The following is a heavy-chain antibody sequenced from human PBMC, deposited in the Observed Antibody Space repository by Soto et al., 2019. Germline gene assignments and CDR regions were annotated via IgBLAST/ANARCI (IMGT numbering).Heavy chain of an antibody. CDR3: AKGIRSRIAAAVSGDYYGMDV. CDR1: GFTFSSYA. CDR2: ISGSGGST. D-gene: IGHD6-13*01. Sequence: PGGSLRLSCAASGFTFSSYAMSWVRQAPGKGLEWVSAISGSGGSTYYADSVKGRFTISRDNSKNTLYLQMNSLRAEDTAVYYCAKGIRSRIAAAVSGDYYGMDVWGQGTTVTVSS. V-gene: IGHV3-23*01. J-gene: IGHJ6*02.